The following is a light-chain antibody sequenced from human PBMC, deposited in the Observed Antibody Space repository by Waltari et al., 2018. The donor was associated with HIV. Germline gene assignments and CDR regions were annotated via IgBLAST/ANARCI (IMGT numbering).Light chain of an antibody. Sequence: SYALTQPPSVSVSPGQTARITCSGDVLPKQYAYWYQQKPGQAPVVVISKDSERPSGIPGRFSGSSSGTTVTLTISGVQAEDEADYYCQSADSSGTYAVFGGGTQLTVL. CDR1: VLPKQY. J-gene: IGLJ7*01. V-gene: IGLV3-25*03. CDR2: KDS. CDR3: QSADSSGTYAV.